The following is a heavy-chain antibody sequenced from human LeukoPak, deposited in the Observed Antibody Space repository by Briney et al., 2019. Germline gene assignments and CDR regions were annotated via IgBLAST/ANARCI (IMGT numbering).Heavy chain of an antibody. Sequence: PSETLSLTCAVSGGSISSGGYSWGWIRQPPGKGLEWIGYIYHNGNTYYSPSLKSRVTISVDRSKNQLSLKLSSATAADTAMYYCASGGYSYGFDYWGQGTLVTVSS. CDR1: GGSISSGGYS. CDR2: IYHNGNT. CDR3: ASGGYSYGFDY. D-gene: IGHD5-18*01. J-gene: IGHJ4*02. V-gene: IGHV4-30-2*01.